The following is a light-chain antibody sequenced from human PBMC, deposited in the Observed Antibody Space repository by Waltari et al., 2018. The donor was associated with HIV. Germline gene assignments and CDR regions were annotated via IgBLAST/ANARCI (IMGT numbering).Light chain of an antibody. CDR3: TSYISGTSPV. CDR1: DLNDNEY. Sequence: QSALTQPASVSGSPGQSITISCDLNDNEYVSWYQRHPGKAPKVIICEVTNRPSGLSNRFSGSKSGNTATLTISGLQPEDEAYYFCTSYISGTSPVFGRGTRVTVL. CDR2: EVT. V-gene: IGLV2-14*01. J-gene: IGLJ2*01.